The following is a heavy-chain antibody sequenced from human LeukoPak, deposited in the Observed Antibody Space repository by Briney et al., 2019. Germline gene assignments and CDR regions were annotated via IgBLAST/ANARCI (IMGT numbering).Heavy chain of an antibody. Sequence: GGSLRLSCAASGFTFSSYSMNWVRQAPGKGLEWVSYISSSSSTIYCADSVKGRFTISRDNAKNSLYLQMNSLRAEDTAVYYCARDYYGSGSPASPFDYWGQGTLVTVSS. V-gene: IGHV3-48*04. CDR2: ISSSSSTI. CDR3: ARDYYGSGSPASPFDY. J-gene: IGHJ4*02. D-gene: IGHD3-10*01. CDR1: GFTFSSYS.